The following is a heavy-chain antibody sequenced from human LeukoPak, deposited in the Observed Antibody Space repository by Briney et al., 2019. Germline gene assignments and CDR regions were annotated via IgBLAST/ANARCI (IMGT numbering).Heavy chain of an antibody. Sequence: GGSLRLSCAASGFTFSSYSMLWVRQAPGKGLEWVSYISSSSSTIYYADSVKGRFTISRDNSKNTLYLQMNSLRAEDTAVYYCARDSTLSAQGYYYYYMDVWGKGTTVTASS. CDR3: ARDSTLSAQGYYYYYMDV. CDR2: ISSSSSTI. CDR1: GFTFSSYS. J-gene: IGHJ6*03. V-gene: IGHV3-48*01.